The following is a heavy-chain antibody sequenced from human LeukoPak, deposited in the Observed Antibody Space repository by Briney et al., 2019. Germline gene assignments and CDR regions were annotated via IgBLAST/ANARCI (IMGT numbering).Heavy chain of an antibody. CDR1: GASISSYY. V-gene: IGHV4-59*12. CDR3: ARSKYQLLSQYNWFDP. CDR2: IYYSGSP. J-gene: IGHJ5*02. D-gene: IGHD2-2*01. Sequence: SETLSLTCTVSGASISSYYWSWIRQPPGKRLEWIGYIYYSGSPKYNPSLKSRVTISLDTSNKQFSLKLSSVTAADTAVYYCARSKYQLLSQYNWFDPWGRGTLVTVSS.